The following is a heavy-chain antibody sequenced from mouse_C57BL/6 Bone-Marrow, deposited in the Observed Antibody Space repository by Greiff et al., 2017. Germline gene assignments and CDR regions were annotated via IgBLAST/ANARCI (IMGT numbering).Heavy chain of an antibody. Sequence: QVQLKQSGAELAKPGASVKLSCKASGYTFTSYWMHWVKQRPGQGLEWIGYINPSSGYTKYNQKFKDKATLNADKSSSTAYMQLSSLTYEDSAVYYCAREATVVAPFDYWGQGTTLTVSS. V-gene: IGHV1-7*01. CDR1: GYTFTSYW. D-gene: IGHD1-1*01. CDR2: INPSSGYT. J-gene: IGHJ2*01. CDR3: AREATVVAPFDY.